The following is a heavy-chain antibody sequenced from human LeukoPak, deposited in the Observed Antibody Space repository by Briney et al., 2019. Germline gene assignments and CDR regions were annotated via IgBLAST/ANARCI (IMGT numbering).Heavy chain of an antibody. CDR2: INHSGST. J-gene: IGHJ4*02. CDR3: ARQWLVSPLFDY. CDR1: GGSFSGYY. D-gene: IGHD6-19*01. V-gene: IGHV4-34*01. Sequence: PSETLSLTCAVYGGSFSGYYWSWIRQPPGKGLEWIGEINHSGSTNYNPSLKSRVTISVDTSKNQFSLKLSSVTAADTAVYYCARQWLVSPLFDYWGQGTLVTVSS.